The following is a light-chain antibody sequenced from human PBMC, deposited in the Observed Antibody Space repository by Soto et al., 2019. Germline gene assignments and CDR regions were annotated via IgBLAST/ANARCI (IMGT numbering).Light chain of an antibody. V-gene: IGKV3-11*01. CDR3: QQYGSSPFG. CDR1: QSFRGL. CDR2: DAY. Sequence: EVVLTQSPVTLSLSPGERATLSCRASQSFRGLLAWYQQKPGQAPRLLIYDAYNRATGIPPRFSGSGSGTDFTLTISSLEPEDSAVYYCQQYGSSPFGFGPGTKVDIK. J-gene: IGKJ3*01.